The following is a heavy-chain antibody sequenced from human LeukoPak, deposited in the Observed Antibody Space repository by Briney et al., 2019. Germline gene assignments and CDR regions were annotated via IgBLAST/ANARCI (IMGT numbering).Heavy chain of an antibody. Sequence: GGSLRLSCAASGFALSSYWMHWVRQVPGKGLEWVSAISGSGGSTYYADSVKGRFTISRDNSKNTLYLQMNSLRAEDTAVYYCAKDRELELPFDYWGQGTLVTVSS. J-gene: IGHJ4*02. D-gene: IGHD1-7*01. CDR2: ISGSGGST. V-gene: IGHV3-23*01. CDR1: GFALSSYW. CDR3: AKDRELELPFDY.